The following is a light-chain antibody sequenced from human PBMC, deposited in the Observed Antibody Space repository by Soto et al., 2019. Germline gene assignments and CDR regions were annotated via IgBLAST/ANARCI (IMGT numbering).Light chain of an antibody. J-gene: IGKJ1*01. Sequence: IVLTQSPCTLSLSPGERATLSCRASQSVSNNYLAWYQQKPGQAPRLLIYGASNRATGIPDRFSGSGSGTDFTLTISSLQSEDFAVYYCQQYNNWPWTFGQGTKVDIK. V-gene: IGKV3D-15*01. CDR2: GAS. CDR1: QSVSNN. CDR3: QQYNNWPWT.